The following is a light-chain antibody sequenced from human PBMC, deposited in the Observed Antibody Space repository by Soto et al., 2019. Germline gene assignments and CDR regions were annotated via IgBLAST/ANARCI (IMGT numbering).Light chain of an antibody. V-gene: IGKV4-1*01. CDR3: QQCYAIPPT. J-gene: IGKJ2*01. CDR1: QSVLYSSNNKNY. CDR2: WAS. Sequence: DIVMTQSPDSLAVSLGERATINCKSSQSVLYSSNNKNYLAWYQQKPGQPPKLIISWASTRESGVPDRFSGSGSGTDFTLTISSLQAEDVAVYYCQQCYAIPPTFGQGTKLEIK.